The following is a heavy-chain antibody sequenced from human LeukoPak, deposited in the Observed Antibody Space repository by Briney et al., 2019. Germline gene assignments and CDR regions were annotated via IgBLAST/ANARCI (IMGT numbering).Heavy chain of an antibody. V-gene: IGHV3-23*01. Sequence: GGSLRLSCAASGFTFSSYAMTWVRQAAGKGLEWVSAITGGGGNTYYADSVKGRFTISRDNSKNTLYLQMNSLRAEDTALYYCAKDLWYSNRSPLPNWGQGTLVTVSS. J-gene: IGHJ4*02. D-gene: IGHD6-13*01. CDR2: ITGGGGNT. CDR3: AKDLWYSNRSPLPN. CDR1: GFTFSSYA.